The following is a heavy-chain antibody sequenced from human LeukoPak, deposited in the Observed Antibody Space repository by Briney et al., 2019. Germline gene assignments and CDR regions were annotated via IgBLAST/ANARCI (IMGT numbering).Heavy chain of an antibody. V-gene: IGHV1-8*03. Sequence: ASVKVSCKASGYTFTSYDINWVRQATGQGLEWMGWMNPNSGNTGYAQKFQGRVTITRNTSISTAYMELSSLRSEDTAVYYCAREVRYSSSWYDYYYMDVWGKGTTVTVSS. D-gene: IGHD6-13*01. CDR2: MNPNSGNT. CDR1: GYTFTSYD. J-gene: IGHJ6*03. CDR3: AREVRYSSSWYDYYYMDV.